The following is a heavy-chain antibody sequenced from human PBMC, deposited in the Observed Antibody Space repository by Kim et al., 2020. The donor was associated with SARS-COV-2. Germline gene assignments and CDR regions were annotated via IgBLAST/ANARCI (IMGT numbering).Heavy chain of an antibody. CDR3: ARIGAY. V-gene: IGHV5-51*01. D-gene: IGHD2-15*01. CDR2: YPGDSDT. J-gene: IGHJ4*02. Sequence: YPGDSDTRYSPSFQGRVTISADKSISTAYLQWGSLKASDTAMYYCARIGAYWGQGTLVTVSS.